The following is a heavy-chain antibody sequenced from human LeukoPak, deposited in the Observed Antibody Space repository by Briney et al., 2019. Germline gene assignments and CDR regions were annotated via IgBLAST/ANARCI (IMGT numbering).Heavy chain of an antibody. J-gene: IGHJ4*02. CDR1: GGSINSNRYY. D-gene: IGHD4-17*01. V-gene: IGHV4-39*07. CDR2: IYYSGST. Sequence: PSETLSLTCTVSGGSINSNRYYWGWIRQPPGKGLEWIGSIYYSGSTYYNPSLKSRVTISVDTSKNQFSLKLSSVTAADTAVYYCASLDYGDYVFDYWGQGTLVTVSS. CDR3: ASLDYGDYVFDY.